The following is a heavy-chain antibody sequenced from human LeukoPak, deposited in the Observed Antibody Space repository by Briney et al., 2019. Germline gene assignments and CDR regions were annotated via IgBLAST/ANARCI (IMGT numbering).Heavy chain of an antibody. D-gene: IGHD3-10*02. Sequence: ASVKVSCKASGYTFTGYYMHWVRQAPGQGLEWMGWINPNSGSTNYEQKFQGRVTMTRDTSISTAYMELSRLRSDDTAVYYCARFHGNMFSFDYWGQGTLVTVSS. CDR2: INPNSGST. V-gene: IGHV1-2*02. J-gene: IGHJ4*02. CDR3: ARFHGNMFSFDY. CDR1: GYTFTGYY.